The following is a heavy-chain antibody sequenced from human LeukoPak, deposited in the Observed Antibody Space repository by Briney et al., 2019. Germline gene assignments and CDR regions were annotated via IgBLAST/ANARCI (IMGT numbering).Heavy chain of an antibody. CDR2: INAVGST. CDR3: ARGEGASISRRHFDY. D-gene: IGHD2-2*01. CDR1: GFIVSSTY. J-gene: IGHJ4*02. Sequence: PGGSLRLSCAASGFIVSSTYLNWVRQAPGKGLEWVSFINAVGSTYYADSVKGRFTISRDNSKNTVDLRMNSLRADDTAVYYCARGEGASISRRHFDYWGQGALVIVSS. V-gene: IGHV3-66*01.